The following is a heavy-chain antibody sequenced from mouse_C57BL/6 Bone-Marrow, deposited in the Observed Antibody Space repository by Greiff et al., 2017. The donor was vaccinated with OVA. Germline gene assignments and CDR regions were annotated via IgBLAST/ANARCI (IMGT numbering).Heavy chain of an antibody. CDR2: ISDGGSYT. CDR1: GFTFSSYA. CDR3: ERDSNYYFDC. J-gene: IGHJ2*01. Sequence: EVNVVESGGGLVKPGGSLKLSCAASGFTFSSYAMSWVRQTPEKRLEWVATISDGGSYTYYPNNVKGRFTISRDNAKNNLYLQMSHLKSEDTAMYYCERDSNYYFDCWGQGTTLTVSS. D-gene: IGHD2-5*01. V-gene: IGHV5-4*03.